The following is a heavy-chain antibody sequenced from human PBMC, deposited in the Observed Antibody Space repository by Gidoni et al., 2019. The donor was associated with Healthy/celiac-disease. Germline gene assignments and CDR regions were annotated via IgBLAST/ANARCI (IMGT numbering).Heavy chain of an antibody. D-gene: IGHD6-19*01. CDR3: ARLRYSSGWLNYYYYYGMDV. CDR1: GFTFSSSW. CDR2: ITKNGNEK. J-gene: IGHJ6*02. V-gene: IGHV3-7*05. Sequence: EVQLVESGGGLVQPGGSLRLSCAASGFTFSSSWMSWVRQAPGKGLEWVANITKNGNEKYYVDAVKGHFTISRDNTKNSLYLQMNSLRAEDAAVYYCARLRYSSGWLNYYYYYGMDVWGQGTTVTVSS.